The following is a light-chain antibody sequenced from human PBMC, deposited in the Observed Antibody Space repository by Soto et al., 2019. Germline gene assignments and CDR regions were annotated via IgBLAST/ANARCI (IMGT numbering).Light chain of an antibody. V-gene: IGLV3-1*01. CDR1: KLGEKY. J-gene: IGLJ1*01. CDR2: QDT. CDR3: QAWDYSTAYYV. Sequence: SYELTQSPSGSVSPGQTASITCSGDKLGEKYACWYQQKPGQSPVLVIYQDTKRPSGIPERFSGYNSGNTATLTISGTQAMDEADYYCQAWDYSTAYYVFGPGTKVTVL.